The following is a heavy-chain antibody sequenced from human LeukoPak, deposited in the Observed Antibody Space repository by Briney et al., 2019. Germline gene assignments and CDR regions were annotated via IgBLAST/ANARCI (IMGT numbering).Heavy chain of an antibody. CDR2: IYYSGST. CDR3: ARDLDEYQLLGAYYYYGMDV. J-gene: IGHJ6*02. CDR1: GGSISSSSYY. Sequence: SETLSLTCTVSGGSISSSSYYWGWIRQPPGKGLEWIGSIYYSGSTYYNPSLKSRVTISVDTSKNQFSLKLSSVTAADTAVYYCARDLDEYQLLGAYYYYGMDVWGQGTTVTVSS. V-gene: IGHV4-39*07. D-gene: IGHD2-2*01.